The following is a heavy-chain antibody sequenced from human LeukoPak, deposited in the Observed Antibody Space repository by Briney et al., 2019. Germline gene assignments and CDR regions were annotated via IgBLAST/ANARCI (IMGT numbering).Heavy chain of an antibody. CDR1: GFTFSSYG. CDR2: ISYDGSNK. D-gene: IGHD4-17*01. CDR3: AKMGPLRYYFDY. V-gene: IGHV3-30*18. J-gene: IGHJ4*02. Sequence: PGGSLRLSCAASGFTFSSYGMHWVRQAPGKGLEWVAVISYDGSNKYYADSVKGRFTISRDNSKNTLYLQMNSLRAEDTAVYYCAKMGPLRYYFDYWGQGTLVTVSS.